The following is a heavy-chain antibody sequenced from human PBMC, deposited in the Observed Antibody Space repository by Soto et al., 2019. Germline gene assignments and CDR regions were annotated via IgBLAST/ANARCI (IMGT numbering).Heavy chain of an antibody. D-gene: IGHD6-13*01. V-gene: IGHV3-15*01. CDR1: GFTFSNAW. CDR2: IKSKTDGGTT. CDR3: TTDRLGIAAVKRLGY. J-gene: IGHJ4*02. Sequence: RLSCAASGFTFSNAWMSWVRQAPGKGLEWVGRIKSKTDGGTTDYAAPVKGRFTISRDDSKNTLYLQMNSLKTEDTAVYYCTTDRLGIAAVKRLGYWGQGTLVTVSS.